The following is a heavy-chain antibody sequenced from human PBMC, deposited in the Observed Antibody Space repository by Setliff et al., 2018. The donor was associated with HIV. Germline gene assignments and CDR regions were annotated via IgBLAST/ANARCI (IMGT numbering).Heavy chain of an antibody. D-gene: IGHD3-16*02. CDR1: GGSISSGNYY. Sequence: PSETLSLTCTVSGGSISSGNYYWSWIRQPAGKGLEWIGHIYISGSGSTNYNPSLKSRVTISVDTSKNQFSLKLSPVTSADTSVYYCARGWPDDYVWGSYRYKYWFNPWGQGSLVTVS. CDR2: IYISGSGST. CDR3: ARGWPDDYVWGSYRYKYWFNP. J-gene: IGHJ5*02. V-gene: IGHV4-61*09.